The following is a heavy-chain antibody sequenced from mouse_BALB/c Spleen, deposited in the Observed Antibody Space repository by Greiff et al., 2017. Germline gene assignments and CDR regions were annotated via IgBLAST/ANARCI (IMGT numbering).Heavy chain of an antibody. Sequence: EVQVVESGGGLVKPGGSLKLSCAASGFTFSSYTMSWVRQTPEKRLEWVATISSGGSYTYYPDSVKGRFTISRDNAKNTLYLQMSSLKSEDTAMYYCTRDNYGSSYRGSYAMDYWGQGTSVTVSS. V-gene: IGHV5-6-4*01. CDR3: TRDNYGSSYRGSYAMDY. D-gene: IGHD1-1*01. J-gene: IGHJ4*01. CDR1: GFTFSSYT. CDR2: ISSGGSYT.